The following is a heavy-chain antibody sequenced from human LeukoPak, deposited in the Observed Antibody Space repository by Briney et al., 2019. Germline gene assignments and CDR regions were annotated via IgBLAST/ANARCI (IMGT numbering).Heavy chain of an antibody. Sequence: PGGSLRLSCAVSGFTFSGYTVNCLRQTRGKGLEWVSSISPRSTYMYYADSVKGRVTISRDNAKNSLYLQMNSLRAEDTAMYYCARSGYGSADSWGQGTPVTVSS. J-gene: IGHJ4*02. V-gene: IGHV3-21*01. CDR2: ISPRSTYM. D-gene: IGHD3-10*01. CDR1: GFTFSGYT. CDR3: ARSGYGSADS.